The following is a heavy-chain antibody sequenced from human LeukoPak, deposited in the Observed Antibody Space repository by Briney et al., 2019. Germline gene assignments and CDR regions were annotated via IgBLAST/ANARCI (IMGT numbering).Heavy chain of an antibody. J-gene: IGHJ6*02. CDR1: GFTLSSYA. D-gene: IGHD3-10*01. CDR2: ISGSGGST. V-gene: IGHV3-23*01. CDR3: AKGLYYYGSGSYYNVYGMDV. Sequence: TGGSLRLSCAASGFTLSSYAMSWVRQAPGKGLEWVSAISGSGGSTYYADSVKGRFTISRDNSKNTLYLQMNSLRAEDTAVYYCAKGLYYYGSGSYYNVYGMDVWGQGTTVTVSS.